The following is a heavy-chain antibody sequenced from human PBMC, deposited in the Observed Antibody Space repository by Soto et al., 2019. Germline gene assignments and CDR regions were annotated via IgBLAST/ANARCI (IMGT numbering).Heavy chain of an antibody. J-gene: IGHJ5*02. V-gene: IGHV1-24*01. Sequence: ASVKVSCKVSGYTLTELSMHWVRQAPGKGLEWMGGFDPEDGETIYAQKFQGRVTMTEDTSTDTAYMALSSLRSEDTAVYYCAGRRYYDSSGYYYGDNWFDPWGQGTLVTVSS. CDR2: FDPEDGET. CDR3: AGRRYYDSSGYYYGDNWFDP. D-gene: IGHD3-22*01. CDR1: GYTLTELS.